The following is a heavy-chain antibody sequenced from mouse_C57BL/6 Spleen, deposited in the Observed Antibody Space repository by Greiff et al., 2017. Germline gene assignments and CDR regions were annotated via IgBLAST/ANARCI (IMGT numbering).Heavy chain of an antibody. D-gene: IGHD2-4*01. V-gene: IGHV5-6*01. CDR2: ISSGGSYT. J-gene: IGHJ2*01. CDR3: ARQGYYDYGLDY. CDR1: GFTFSSYG. Sequence: EVHLVESGGDLVKPGGSLKLSCAASGFTFSSYGMSWVRQTPDKRLEWVATISSGGSYTYYPDSVKGRFTISRDNAKNTRYLQMSSLKSEDTAMYYCARQGYYDYGLDYWGQGTTLTVSS.